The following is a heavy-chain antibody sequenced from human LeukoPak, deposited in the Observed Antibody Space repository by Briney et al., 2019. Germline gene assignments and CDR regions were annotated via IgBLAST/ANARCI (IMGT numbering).Heavy chain of an antibody. CDR3: ARDFALITVFGVALYGMDV. V-gene: IGHV3-53*01. J-gene: IGHJ6*02. CDR1: AFTVSSNY. D-gene: IGHD3-3*01. Sequence: GGSLRLSCAASAFTVSSNYMSWVRQAPGKGLEWVSVIYSGGNTYYADSVKGRFTISRDNSKNTLYLQMNSLRAEDTAVYYCARDFALITVFGVALYGMDVWGQGTTVTVS. CDR2: IYSGGNT.